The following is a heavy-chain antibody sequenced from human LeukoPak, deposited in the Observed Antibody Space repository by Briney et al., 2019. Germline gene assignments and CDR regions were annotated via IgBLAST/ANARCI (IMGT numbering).Heavy chain of an antibody. D-gene: IGHD5-12*01. CDR1: GFTFSSYA. V-gene: IGHV3-30-3*01. J-gene: IGHJ4*02. CDR3: ARDGTSGYDTSYYFDY. Sequence: GGSLRLSCAASGFTFSSYATHWVRQAPGKGLEWVAVISYDGSNKYYADSVKGRFTISRDNSKNTLYLQMNSLRAEDTAVYYCARDGTSGYDTSYYFDYWGQGTLVTVPS. CDR2: ISYDGSNK.